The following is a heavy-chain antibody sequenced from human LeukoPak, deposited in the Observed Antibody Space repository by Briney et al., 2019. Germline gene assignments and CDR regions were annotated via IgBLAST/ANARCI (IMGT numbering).Heavy chain of an antibody. D-gene: IGHD2-15*01. Sequence: GGSLSLSCAASGLIFSNYAMSWVRQAPGKGLEWVSGITSGFTPRYADSVKGRFTISRDNSKNTFHLQMNSLRAEDTAVYYCAKDYSDLRVADVFFEYWGQGTLVTDSS. CDR2: ITSGFTP. J-gene: IGHJ4*02. CDR1: GLIFSNYA. V-gene: IGHV3-23*01. CDR3: AKDYSDLRVADVFFEY.